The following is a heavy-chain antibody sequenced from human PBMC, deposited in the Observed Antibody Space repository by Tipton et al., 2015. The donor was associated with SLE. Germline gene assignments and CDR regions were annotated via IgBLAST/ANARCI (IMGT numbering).Heavy chain of an antibody. CDR2: IWYDGSNK. D-gene: IGHD5-12*01. Sequence: SLRLSCAASGFTFSSYGMHWVRQAPGKGLEWVAVIWYDGSNKYYADSVKGRFTISRDNSKNTLYLQMNSLRAEDTAVYYCARDLTADYSLDYWGQGTLVTVSS. J-gene: IGHJ4*02. V-gene: IGHV3-30*19. CDR3: ARDLTADYSLDY. CDR1: GFTFSSYG.